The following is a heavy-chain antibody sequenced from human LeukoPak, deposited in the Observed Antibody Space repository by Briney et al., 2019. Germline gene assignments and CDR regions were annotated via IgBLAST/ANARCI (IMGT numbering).Heavy chain of an antibody. V-gene: IGHV4-30-2*01. CDR3: ARDSAWYGSGSSWFDP. J-gene: IGHJ5*02. D-gene: IGHD3-10*01. CDR2: IYHSGST. Sequence: SQTLSLTCAVSGGSISSGGYSWRWIRQPPGKGLEWIGYIYHSGSTYYNPSLKSRVTISVDRSKNQFSLKLSSVTAADTAVYYCARDSAWYGSGSSWFDPWGQGTLVTVSS. CDR1: GGSISSGGYS.